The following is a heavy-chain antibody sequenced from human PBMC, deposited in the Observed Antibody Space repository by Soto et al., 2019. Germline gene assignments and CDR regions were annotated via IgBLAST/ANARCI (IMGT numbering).Heavy chain of an antibody. CDR1: GFAFSNYA. V-gene: IGHV3-30-3*01. J-gene: IGHJ6*01. Sequence: QVQLFESGGGVVQPGRSLRLSCAASGFAFSNYAFHWVRQAPGRGLEWVAVISHDGSDEFYAGSVKGRFIVSRDNSKSTVSLQMNSLSGEDTGIYFCARSAGLLWFGESSSHGLDVWGQGTKVAVSS. CDR2: ISHDGSDE. CDR3: ARSAGLLWFGESSSHGLDV. D-gene: IGHD3-10*01.